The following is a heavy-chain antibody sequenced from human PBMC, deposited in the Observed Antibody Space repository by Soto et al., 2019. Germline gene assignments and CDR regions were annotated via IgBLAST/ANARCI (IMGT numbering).Heavy chain of an antibody. J-gene: IGHJ6*03. CDR3: ARAGDHEYYYYYYMDV. V-gene: IGHV4-34*01. CDR1: GGSFSGYY. CDR2: INHSGST. D-gene: IGHD2-21*02. Sequence: PSETLSLTCAVYGGSFSGYYWSWIRQPPGKGLEWIGEINHSGSTNYNPSLKSRVTISVDTSKNQFSLKLSSVTAADTAVYYCARAGDHEYYYYYYMDVWGKGTTVTVSS.